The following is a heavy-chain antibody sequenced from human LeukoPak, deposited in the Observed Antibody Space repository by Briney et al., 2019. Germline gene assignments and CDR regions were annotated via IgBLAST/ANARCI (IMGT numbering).Heavy chain of an antibody. D-gene: IGHD5-24*01. CDR3: ARVGDGYNLDY. Sequence: SETLSLTCAVYGGSFSGFYGGGIRGPPGRGREGVGEINNRGRPNYNPSIKSRVTISVDTSKHQFSLKLSSVTAADTAVYYCARVGDGYNLDYWGQGTLVTVSS. J-gene: IGHJ4*02. CDR2: INNRGRP. V-gene: IGHV4-34*01. CDR1: GGSFSGFY.